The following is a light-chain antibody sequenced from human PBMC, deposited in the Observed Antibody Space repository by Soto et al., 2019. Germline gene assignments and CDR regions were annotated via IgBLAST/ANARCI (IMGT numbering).Light chain of an antibody. CDR3: QQLERYPST. CDR1: QGISSY. CDR2: AAS. J-gene: IGKJ4*01. V-gene: IGKV1-8*01. Sequence: AIRMTQSPSSLSASTGDRVTITCRASQGISSYLAWYQQKPGKAPKLLIYAASTLQSGVPSRFSGSGSGTDFTLTISSLQPEDFATYYCQQLERYPSTFGGGTKVDNK.